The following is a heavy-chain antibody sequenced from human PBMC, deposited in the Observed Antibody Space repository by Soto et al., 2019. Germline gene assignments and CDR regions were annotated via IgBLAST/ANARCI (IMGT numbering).Heavy chain of an antibody. V-gene: IGHV1-69*13. CDR2: IIPIFGTA. CDR1: GGTFSSYA. D-gene: IGHD2-2*01. Sequence: RASVKVSCKASGGTFSSYAISWVRQAPGQGLEWMGGIIPIFGTANYAQKFQGRVTITADESTSTAYMELSSLRSEDTAVYYCARDELGCSSTSCYQWFDPWGQGTLVTVSS. J-gene: IGHJ5*02. CDR3: ARDELGCSSTSCYQWFDP.